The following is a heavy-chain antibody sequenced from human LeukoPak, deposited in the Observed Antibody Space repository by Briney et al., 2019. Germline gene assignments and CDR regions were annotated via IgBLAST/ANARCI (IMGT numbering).Heavy chain of an antibody. CDR2: ISGSGGST. CDR1: GFTFSSYA. CDR3: ARGGSHLGAFDI. J-gene: IGHJ3*02. D-gene: IGHD1-26*01. V-gene: IGHV3-23*01. Sequence: GGSLRLSCAASGFTFSSYAMSWVRQAPGKGLEWVSAISGSGGSTYYADSVKGRFTISRDNSKNTLYLQMNSLRAEDTAVYYCARGGSHLGAFDIWGQGTMVTVSS.